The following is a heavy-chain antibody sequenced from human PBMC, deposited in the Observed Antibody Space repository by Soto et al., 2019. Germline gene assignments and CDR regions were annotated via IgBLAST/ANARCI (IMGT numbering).Heavy chain of an antibody. J-gene: IGHJ4*02. CDR1: KFFISSSW. V-gene: IGHV3-7*03. Sequence: EVQLEESGGGLVQPGGSLRLSCTASKFFISSSWMSWVRQAPGKGLEWVANIKQDGSVRRYVESVKGRFTISRDNGKNSVYLQMHILRADDKAVYYCTSARSLVEPGGFVEFWGQGTLVTVSS. D-gene: IGHD1-26*01. CDR2: IKQDGSVR. CDR3: TSARSLVEPGGFVEF.